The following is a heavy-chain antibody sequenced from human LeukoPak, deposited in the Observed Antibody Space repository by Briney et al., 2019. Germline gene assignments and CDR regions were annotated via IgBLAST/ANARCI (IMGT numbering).Heavy chain of an antibody. Sequence: ASVRVSCKASGYNFTGYYLHWVRQAPGQGLEWMGWINPNSGGTNYAQKFQGRVTMTRDTSISTAYMELSRLRSDDTAVYYCARGQLLYIGFLLVDYWGQGTLVTVSS. D-gene: IGHD2-2*02. CDR1: GYNFTGYY. CDR2: INPNSGGT. J-gene: IGHJ4*02. V-gene: IGHV1-2*02. CDR3: ARGQLLYIGFLLVDY.